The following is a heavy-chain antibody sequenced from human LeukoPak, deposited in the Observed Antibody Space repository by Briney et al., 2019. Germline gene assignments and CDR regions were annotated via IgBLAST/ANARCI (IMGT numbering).Heavy chain of an antibody. V-gene: IGHV4-59*08. CDR2: IYYIGST. CDR1: LGSIISHY. Sequence: SETLSLTCTVSLGSIISHYWSWIRQPPGKGLEWIGHIYYIGSTNYNPPLKSRATISADTSKNQLSLKLRSVTEAHTAEYYCARQAGEMYSTGRYEAYVDLWGRGNPVTVSS. CDR3: ARQAGEMYSTGRYEAYVDL. D-gene: IGHD6-19*01. J-gene: IGHJ2*01.